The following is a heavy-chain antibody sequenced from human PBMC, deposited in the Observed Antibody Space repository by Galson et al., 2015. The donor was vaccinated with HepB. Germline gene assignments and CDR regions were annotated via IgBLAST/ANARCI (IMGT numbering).Heavy chain of an antibody. J-gene: IGHJ4*02. Sequence: SLRLSCAASGFTFSNYAMHWVRQAPGKGLEWVALMSYDGSNKFYADSVKGRFTISRDNSRNTLYLQMNSLRFEDTAPYYCARDGIVRAPSGDNFCDYWGQGTLVAVSS. CDR2: MSYDGSNK. CDR3: ARDGIVRAPSGDNFCDY. CDR1: GFTFSNYA. V-gene: IGHV3-30*04. D-gene: IGHD1-26*01.